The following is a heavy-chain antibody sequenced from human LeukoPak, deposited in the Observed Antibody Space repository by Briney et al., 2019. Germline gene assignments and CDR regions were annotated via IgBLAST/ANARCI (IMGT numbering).Heavy chain of an antibody. J-gene: IGHJ3*02. CDR2: ITSSGNTI. D-gene: IGHD2-2*01. CDR1: GFTFSSYY. V-gene: IGHV3-48*03. CDR3: ERVGCSSTSCYVESEVHDAFDI. Sequence: PGESLRLSCAASGFTFSSYYMNWVRQPPGKGLECISYITSSGNTIYYEGSVKGKLTIFRDHAKSSLYLQMNSLRAEEKAVYYCERVGCSSTSCYVESEVHDAFDIWGQGTMVTVSS.